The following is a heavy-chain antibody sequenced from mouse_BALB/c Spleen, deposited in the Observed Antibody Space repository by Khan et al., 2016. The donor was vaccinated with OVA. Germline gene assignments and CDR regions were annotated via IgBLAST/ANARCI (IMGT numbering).Heavy chain of an antibody. V-gene: IGHV14-3*02. Sequence: VQLKQSGAELVKPGASVKLSCSASGFNIKDTYIHWMKQRPEQGLEWIGRIDPPNDDSKYGPKFQAKATLTADTSSNTAYLQLSSLTSEDTAVYYCANHYGNMSTIWGQGTLVSVSA. CDR2: IDPPNDDS. CDR1: GFNIKDTY. J-gene: IGHJ3*01. CDR3: ANHYGNMSTI. D-gene: IGHD2-1*01.